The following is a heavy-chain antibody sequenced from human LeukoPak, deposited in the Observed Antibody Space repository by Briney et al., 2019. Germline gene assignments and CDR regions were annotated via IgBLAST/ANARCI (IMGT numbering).Heavy chain of an antibody. CDR2: ISYDGSNK. CDR3: ARRYCSSTSCYGVDY. Sequence: PGGSLRLSCAASGFTFSSYAMHWVRQAPGKGLEWVAVISYDGSNKYYADSVKGRFTISRDNSKNTLYLQMNSLRAEDTAAYYCARRYCSSTSCYGVDYWGQGTLVTVSS. D-gene: IGHD2-2*01. CDR1: GFTFSSYA. V-gene: IGHV3-30*04. J-gene: IGHJ4*02.